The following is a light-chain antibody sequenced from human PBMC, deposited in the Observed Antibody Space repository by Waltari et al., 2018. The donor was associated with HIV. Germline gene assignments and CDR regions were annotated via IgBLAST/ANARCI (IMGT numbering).Light chain of an antibody. V-gene: IGLV2-14*01. CDR3: SSYTTSSTWV. J-gene: IGLJ3*02. Sequence: QSALTPPASVSGSPGQSITISCTGTSSDIGGYKYVSWYQQQPGKAPKLIISEVSNRPSGVSNRFSGSKSGNTASLTISGLQAEDEADYYGSSYTTSSTWVFGEGTKLTVL. CDR1: SSDIGGYKY. CDR2: EVS.